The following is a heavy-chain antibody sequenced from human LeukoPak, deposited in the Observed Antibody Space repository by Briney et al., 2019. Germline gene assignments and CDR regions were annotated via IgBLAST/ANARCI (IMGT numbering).Heavy chain of an antibody. J-gene: IGHJ6*03. CDR1: GFTFSSYA. CDR3: ARGLTPITIFGVVSGYYYYYMDV. D-gene: IGHD3-3*01. Sequence: GGSLRLSCAASGFTFSSYAMGWVRQAPGKGLEWVANIEQDGSEKYYVDSVKGRFTISRDNAKNSLYLQMNSLRAEDTAVYYCARGLTPITIFGVVSGYYYYYMDVWGKGTTVTVSS. CDR2: IEQDGSEK. V-gene: IGHV3-7*01.